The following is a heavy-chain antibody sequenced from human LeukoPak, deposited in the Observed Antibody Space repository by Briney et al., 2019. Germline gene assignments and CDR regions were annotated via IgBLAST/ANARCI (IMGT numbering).Heavy chain of an antibody. D-gene: IGHD4-11*01. Sequence: GGSLRLSCAASGFTFSAYWMHWVRQVPGKGLEWVSRINNDGSSTTYADSVKGRFTIPRDNAKNTLYLQVNSLRAEDTAVYYCARRDYFDPWGQGTLVTVSS. J-gene: IGHJ5*02. CDR2: INNDGSST. CDR1: GFTFSAYW. V-gene: IGHV3-74*01. CDR3: ARRDYFDP.